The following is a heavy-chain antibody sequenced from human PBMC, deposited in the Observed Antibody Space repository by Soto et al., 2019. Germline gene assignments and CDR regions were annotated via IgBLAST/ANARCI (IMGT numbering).Heavy chain of an antibody. J-gene: IGHJ6*02. D-gene: IGHD2-15*01. CDR1: GFTFSSYA. Sequence: GGSLRLSCAASGFTFSSYAMHWVRQAPGKGLAWVAVISYDGSNKYYADSVKGRFTISRDNSKNTLYLQMNSLRAEDTAVYYCARDQLVVVAANTRYYYYGIDVCGQGTTVTVYS. CDR3: ARDQLVVVAANTRYYYYGIDV. V-gene: IGHV3-30-3*01. CDR2: ISYDGSNK.